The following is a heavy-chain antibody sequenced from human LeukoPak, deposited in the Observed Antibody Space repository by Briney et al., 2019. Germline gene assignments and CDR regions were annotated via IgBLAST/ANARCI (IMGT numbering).Heavy chain of an antibody. CDR1: GFTFSDYS. J-gene: IGHJ6*03. CDR2: ISSSGSTI. V-gene: IGHV3-48*04. D-gene: IGHD3-10*01. CDR3: ARDYYYGSARMDV. Sequence: GGSLRLSCAASGFTFSDYSMNWVRQAPGKGLEWVSYISSSGSTIYYADSVKGRFTISRDNAKNSLYLQMNSLRAEDTAVYYCARDYYYGSARMDVWGKGTTVTISS.